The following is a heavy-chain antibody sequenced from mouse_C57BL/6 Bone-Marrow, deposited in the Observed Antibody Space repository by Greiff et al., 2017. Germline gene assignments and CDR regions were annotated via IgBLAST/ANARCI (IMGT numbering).Heavy chain of an antibody. D-gene: IGHD4-1*02. V-gene: IGHV1-59*01. J-gene: IGHJ3*01. CDR3: ASTGFAY. CDR1: GYTFTSYW. CDR2: IDPSDSYT. Sequence: VQLQQPGAELVRPGTSVKLSCKASGYTFTSYWMHWVKQRPGQGLEWIGVIDPSDSYTNYTQKFKGKATLTVDTSSSTAYMQLSSLTSEDSAVXYCASTGFAYWGQGTLVPVSA.